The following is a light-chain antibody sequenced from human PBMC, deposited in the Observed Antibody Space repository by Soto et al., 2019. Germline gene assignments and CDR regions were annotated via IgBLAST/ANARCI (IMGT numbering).Light chain of an antibody. CDR3: QQTDDFPLT. Sequence: IEVTQSPSTLSASVGDRITITCRASQSVSFWLAWYQQKPGKAPKLLIYATSTLQNGVPSRFSGSGFGTDSTLSISSLQPEDSASYFCQQTDDFPLTFGGGTKVDI. V-gene: IGKV1-12*01. CDR1: QSVSFW. CDR2: ATS. J-gene: IGKJ4*01.